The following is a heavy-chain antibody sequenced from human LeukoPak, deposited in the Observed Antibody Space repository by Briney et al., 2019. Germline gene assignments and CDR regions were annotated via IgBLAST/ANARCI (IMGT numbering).Heavy chain of an antibody. CDR1: GFTFSSYA. Sequence: GGSLRLSCAASGFTFSSYAMSWVRQAPGKGLEWISAISGSGGSTYYADSVKGRFTISRDNSKNTLYLQMNSLRAEDTAVYYCARARAGAGTFFFDYWGQGTLVTVSS. CDR3: ARARAGAGTFFFDY. V-gene: IGHV3-23*01. CDR2: ISGSGGST. D-gene: IGHD6-13*01. J-gene: IGHJ4*02.